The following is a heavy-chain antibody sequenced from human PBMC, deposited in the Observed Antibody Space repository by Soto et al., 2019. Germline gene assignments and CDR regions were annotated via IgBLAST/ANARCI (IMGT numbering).Heavy chain of an antibody. Sequence: SETLSLTCAVYGGSFSGYYWSWIRQPPGKGLEWIGEINHSGSTNYNPSLKSRVTISVDTSKNQFSLKLSSVTAADTAVYYCARVGSGWYKVRDVWGQGTTVTVS. J-gene: IGHJ6*02. D-gene: IGHD6-19*01. CDR3: ARVGSGWYKVRDV. CDR1: GGSFSGYY. V-gene: IGHV4-34*01. CDR2: INHSGST.